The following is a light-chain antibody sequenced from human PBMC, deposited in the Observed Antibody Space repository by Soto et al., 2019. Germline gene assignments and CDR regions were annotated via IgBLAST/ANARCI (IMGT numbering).Light chain of an antibody. CDR3: SSYTTSSTLAV. J-gene: IGLJ7*01. CDR2: DVS. Sequence: QSALTQSASVSGSPGQSITISCTGTSSDVGGYNYVSWYQQHAGKAPKLMIYDVSNRPSGVSNRFSGSKSGNTASLTISGLQAEDEADYYCSSYTTSSTLAVFGGGTQLTVL. CDR1: SSDVGGYNY. V-gene: IGLV2-14*01.